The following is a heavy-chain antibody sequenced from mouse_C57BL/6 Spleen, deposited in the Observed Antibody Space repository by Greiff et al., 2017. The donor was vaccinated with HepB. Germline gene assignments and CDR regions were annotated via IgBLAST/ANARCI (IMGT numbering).Heavy chain of an antibody. J-gene: IGHJ2*01. CDR1: GFTFSDYY. Sequence: EVQLMESEGGLVQPGSSMKLSCTASGFTFSDYYMAWVRQVPEKGLEWVANINYDGSSTYYLDSLKSRFIISRDNAKNILYLQMSSLKSEDTATYYCARDTGNYFDYWGQGTTLTVSS. CDR3: ARDTGNYFDY. CDR2: INYDGSST. V-gene: IGHV5-16*01.